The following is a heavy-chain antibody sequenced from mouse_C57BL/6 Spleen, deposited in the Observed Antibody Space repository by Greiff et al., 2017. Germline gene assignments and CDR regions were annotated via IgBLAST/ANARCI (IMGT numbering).Heavy chain of an antibody. CDR1: GYTFTSYW. V-gene: IGHV1-55*01. J-gene: IGHJ3*01. CDR2: IYPGSGST. Sequence: QVQLKQPGAELVKPGASVKMSCKASGYTFTSYWITWVKQRPGQGLEWIGDIYPGSGSTNYNEKFKGKATLTVDTSSSTAYMQLSRLTSEDSAVYYCASPPSYCSNSWFAYWGQGTLVTVSA. D-gene: IGHD2-5*01. CDR3: ASPPSYCSNSWFAY.